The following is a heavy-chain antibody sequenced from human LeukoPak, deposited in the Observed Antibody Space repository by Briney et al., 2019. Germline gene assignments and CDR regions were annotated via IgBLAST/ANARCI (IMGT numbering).Heavy chain of an antibody. D-gene: IGHD3-22*01. J-gene: IGHJ4*02. CDR3: ARGDSSGYYYDY. CDR2: IYYSGST. Sequence: SQTLSLTCTVSGGSISSGGYYWSWIRQHPGKGLEWIGYIYYSGSTCYNPSLKSRVTISVDTSKNQFSLKLSSVTAADTAVYYCARGDSSGYYYDYWGQGTLVTVSS. CDR1: GGSISSGGYY. V-gene: IGHV4-31*03.